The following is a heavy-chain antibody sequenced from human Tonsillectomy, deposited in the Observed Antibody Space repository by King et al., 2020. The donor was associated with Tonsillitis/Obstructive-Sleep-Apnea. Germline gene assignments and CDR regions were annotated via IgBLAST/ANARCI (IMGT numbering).Heavy chain of an antibody. D-gene: IGHD3-3*01. J-gene: IGHJ5*02. V-gene: IGHV7-4-1*02. CDR1: GYTFTSFA. Sequence: VQLVQSGSELKKPGASVKVSCKASGYTFTSFAMNWVRQAPGQGLEWMGWNNTNTGNPTYAQGFTGRFVFSLDTSISTTYLQISSLKAEDTAVYYCARGAGDFWSGPINWFDPWGQGTLVTVSS. CDR3: ARGAGDFWSGPINWFDP. CDR2: NNTNTGNP.